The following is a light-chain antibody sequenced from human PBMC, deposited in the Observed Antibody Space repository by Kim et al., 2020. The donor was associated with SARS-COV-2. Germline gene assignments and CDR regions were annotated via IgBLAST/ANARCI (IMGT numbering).Light chain of an antibody. CDR3: QQYQSYSFT. Sequence: DIQMTQSPSTLSASVGDRVIITCRASQSISDWLAWYQHKPGKAPKLLIYQASSLESGVPSRFSGSGSETEFTLTISSLQPDDFATYYCQQYQSYSFTFGPGTKVDIK. CDR2: QAS. V-gene: IGKV1-5*03. J-gene: IGKJ3*01. CDR1: QSISDW.